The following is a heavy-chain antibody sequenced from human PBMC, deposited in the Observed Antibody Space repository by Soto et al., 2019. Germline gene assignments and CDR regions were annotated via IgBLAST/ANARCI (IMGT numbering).Heavy chain of an antibody. CDR3: VRKINGCSSTSCYLESTNDY. J-gene: IGHJ4*02. V-gene: IGHV3-30*18. D-gene: IGHD2-2*01. Sequence: GGSLRLSCAASGFTFSSYGMHWVRQAPGKGLEWVAVISYDGSNKYYADSVKGRFTISRDNSKNTLYLQMNSLRAEDTAVYYCVRKINGCSSTSCYLESTNDYWGQGTLVTVSS. CDR2: ISYDGSNK. CDR1: GFTFSSYG.